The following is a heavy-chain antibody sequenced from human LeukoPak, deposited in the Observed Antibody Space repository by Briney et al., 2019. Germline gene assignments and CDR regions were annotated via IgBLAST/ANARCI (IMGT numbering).Heavy chain of an antibody. J-gene: IGHJ4*02. Sequence: GSLRLSCAASGFTFSSFAMSWVRQAPGKGLDWVSAIISSGGYTYYADSVKGRFTISRDNSKNTLYLQMNSLRAEDTAVYYCARAPRMVHFDYWGQGTLVTVSS. CDR1: GFTFSSFA. CDR2: IISSGGYT. V-gene: IGHV3-23*01. CDR3: ARAPRMVHFDY. D-gene: IGHD6-13*01.